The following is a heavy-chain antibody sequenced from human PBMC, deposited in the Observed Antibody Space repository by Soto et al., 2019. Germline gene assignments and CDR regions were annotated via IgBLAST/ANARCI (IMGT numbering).Heavy chain of an antibody. CDR1: GGSISSGDYY. V-gene: IGHV4-30-4*01. CDR3: AREGLLRDASATFMDV. CDR2: IYYSGST. J-gene: IGHJ6*02. D-gene: IGHD3-3*01. Sequence: QVQLQESGPGLVKPSQTLSLTCTVSGGSISSGDYYWSWIRQPPGKGLEWIGYIYYSGSTYYNPSLKSRVTISVDTSKNQFSLKLSSVTVADTAVYYCAREGLLRDASATFMDVWGQGTTVTVSS.